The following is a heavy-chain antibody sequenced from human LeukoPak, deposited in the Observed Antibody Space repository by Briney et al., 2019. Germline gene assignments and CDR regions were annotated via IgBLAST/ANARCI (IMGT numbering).Heavy chain of an antibody. D-gene: IGHD2-21*02. CDR1: GFSVSTNH. CDR2: IYIDANT. CDR3: ARDREVVTAKAQMDV. Sequence: GGSLRLSCAVSGFSVSTNHMSWVRQAPGKGLEWVSVIYIDANTYYEDSVKGRFTISRDNSKNTVFLQMNSLRAEDTAVYYCARDREVVTAKAQMDVWGKGTTVTVFS. V-gene: IGHV3-53*01. J-gene: IGHJ6*04.